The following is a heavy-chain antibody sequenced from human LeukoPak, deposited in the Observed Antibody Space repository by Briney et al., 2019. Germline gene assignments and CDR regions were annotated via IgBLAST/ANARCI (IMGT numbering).Heavy chain of an antibody. CDR2: INYDGTEQ. J-gene: IGHJ2*01. CDR1: GFTFSTYG. V-gene: IGHV3-30*02. D-gene: IGHD6-13*01. CDR3: AKGLGKAGASNTWYFDI. Sequence: PGGSLRLSCAASGFTFSTYGILWVRQAPGKGLEWAAFINYDGTEQYYADSVKGRFTISRDNSKDTLFLQMNSLRAEDTAVYYCAKGLGKAGASNTWYFDIWGRGTPVTVSS.